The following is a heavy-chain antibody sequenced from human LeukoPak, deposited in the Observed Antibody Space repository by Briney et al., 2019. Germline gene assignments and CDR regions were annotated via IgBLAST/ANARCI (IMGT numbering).Heavy chain of an antibody. CDR2: IIPIFGTA. CDR1: GGTFSSYA. J-gene: IGHJ3*02. Sequence: ASVKVSCKASGGTFSSYAISWVRQAPGQGLEWMGRIIPIFGTANYAQKFQGRVTITTDESTSTAYMELSSLRSEDTAVYYCARSYYYDSSGYAFDIWGQGTMVTVSS. D-gene: IGHD3-22*01. V-gene: IGHV1-69*05. CDR3: ARSYYYDSSGYAFDI.